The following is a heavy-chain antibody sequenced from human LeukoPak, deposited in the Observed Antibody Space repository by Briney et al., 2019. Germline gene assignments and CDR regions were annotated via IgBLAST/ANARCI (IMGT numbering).Heavy chain of an antibody. V-gene: IGHV4-34*01. CDR3: ARVRGITIFGVVRVLDY. J-gene: IGHJ4*02. Sequence: SETLSLTCAVYGESFSGYYWSWIRQPPGKGLEWIGEINHSGSTNYNPSLKSRVTISVDTSKNQFSLKLSSVTAADTAVYYCARVRGITIFGVVRVLDYWGQGTLVTVSS. CDR2: INHSGST. CDR1: GESFSGYY. D-gene: IGHD3-3*01.